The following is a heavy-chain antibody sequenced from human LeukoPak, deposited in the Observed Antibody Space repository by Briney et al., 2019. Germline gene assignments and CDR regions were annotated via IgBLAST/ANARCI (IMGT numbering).Heavy chain of an antibody. CDR1: GFTFSNYA. CDR2: VSGSGAIS. Sequence: GGSLRLSCVASGFTFSNYAMSWVRQAPGKGLEGVSAVSGSGAISYYTDSVKGRFTISRDNSKDTLYLQMNSLRAEDTAVYYCALRRYSSGWYFFYFDYWGQGTLVTVSS. V-gene: IGHV3-23*01. CDR3: ALRRYSSGWYFFYFDY. J-gene: IGHJ4*02. D-gene: IGHD6-19*01.